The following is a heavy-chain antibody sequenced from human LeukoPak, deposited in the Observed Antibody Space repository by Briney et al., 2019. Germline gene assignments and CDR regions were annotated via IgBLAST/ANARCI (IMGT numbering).Heavy chain of an antibody. CDR1: GFSFSSYS. CDR3: ARDPVP. Sequence: PGGSLRLSCAASGFSFSSYSMNWVRQAPGKGLEWVSSISSSSSYIYYAESVKGRFTISRDNAKNSLYLQMNSLRAEDTAVYYCARDPVPWGQGTLVTVSS. V-gene: IGHV3-21*01. CDR2: ISSSSSYI. J-gene: IGHJ5*02.